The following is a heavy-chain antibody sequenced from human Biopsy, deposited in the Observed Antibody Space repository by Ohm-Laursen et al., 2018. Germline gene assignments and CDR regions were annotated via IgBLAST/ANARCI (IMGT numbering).Heavy chain of an antibody. Sequence: SSVKVSCKASGGTFTNYAISWVRQAPGQGLKWMGGIIPMFGTANYAQMFQGRVTISADESTSTSYMELSSLTTEDTAIYYCARGPHSGSHSCFDYWGRGTLVTVSS. CDR1: GGTFTNYA. CDR2: IIPMFGTA. CDR3: ARGPHSGSHSCFDY. D-gene: IGHD1-26*01. V-gene: IGHV1-69*01. J-gene: IGHJ4*02.